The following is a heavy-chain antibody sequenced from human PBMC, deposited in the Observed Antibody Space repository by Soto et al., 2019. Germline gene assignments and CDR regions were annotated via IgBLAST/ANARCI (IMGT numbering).Heavy chain of an antibody. Sequence: PSETLSLTCTVSGGSISSGDCYWSWIRQPPGKGLEWIGNIYYSGTTTYNPSLKSRVSISIDTSKSHFSLNLGSVTAADTAVYYCARLSYCGTYYFDYWGQGTLVTVSS. D-gene: IGHD1-26*01. V-gene: IGHV4-30-4*01. CDR2: IYYSGTT. CDR1: GGSISSGDCY. CDR3: ARLSYCGTYYFDY. J-gene: IGHJ4*02.